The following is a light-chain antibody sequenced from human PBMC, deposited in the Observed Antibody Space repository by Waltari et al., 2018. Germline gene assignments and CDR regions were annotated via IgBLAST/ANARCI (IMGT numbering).Light chain of an antibody. V-gene: IGKV4-1*01. CDR3: QQYYTTPLT. Sequence: DIVMTQSPDSLAVSLGERATINCKSSQSLLYSSNNKNSLTWYQQKPGQPPKLLLYWAATRGYGVPDRFSGSGSGTDFTLTISSLQAEDVAVYYCQQYYTTPLTFGQGTKVEIK. CDR2: WAA. J-gene: IGKJ1*01. CDR1: QSLLYSSNNKNS.